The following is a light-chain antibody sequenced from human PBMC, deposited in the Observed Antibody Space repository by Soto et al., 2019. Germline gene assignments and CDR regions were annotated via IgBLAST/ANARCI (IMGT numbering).Light chain of an antibody. CDR1: QSVGSY. CDR2: DAS. Sequence: EIVLIQSPATLSLSPGERATLSCRASQSVGSYLAWYQHKPVQAPRLLISDASNRATGIPARFSGSGSETDFTLTISSLEPEDSAVYYCQQRSNWRSLTFGGGTKVDNK. V-gene: IGKV3-11*01. J-gene: IGKJ4*01. CDR3: QQRSNWRSLT.